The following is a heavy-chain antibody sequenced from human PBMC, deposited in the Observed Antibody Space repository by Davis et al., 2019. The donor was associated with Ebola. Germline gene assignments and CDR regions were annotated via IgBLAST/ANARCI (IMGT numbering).Heavy chain of an antibody. CDR3: ADPFADAFDI. J-gene: IGHJ3*02. V-gene: IGHV3-74*01. CDR1: GFTFSGYW. CDR2: INSDGSTT. Sequence: PGGSLRLSCAASGFTFSGYWMNWVRQAPGKGLGWVSHINSDGSTTNYADSVKGRFTISRDNAKNTLYLQMNSLRVEDTAVYYCADPFADAFDIWGQGTMVTVSS.